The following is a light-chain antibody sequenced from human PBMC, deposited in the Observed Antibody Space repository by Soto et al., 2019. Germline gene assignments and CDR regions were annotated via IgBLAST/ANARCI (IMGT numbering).Light chain of an antibody. CDR2: GAS. CDR1: QSVSSY. J-gene: IGKJ5*01. V-gene: IGKV3-20*01. Sequence: EVVLTQSPATLSLSPGERATLSCRASQSVSSYLAWYQQKPGQAPRRLIYGASSRATGIPDRFSGSGSGTDFTITISRLEPEDFAVYYCQQYGNSPPETFGQGTRLEVK. CDR3: QQYGNSPPET.